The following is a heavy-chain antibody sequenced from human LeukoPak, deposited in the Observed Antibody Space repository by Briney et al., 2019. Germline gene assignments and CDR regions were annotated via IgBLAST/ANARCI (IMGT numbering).Heavy chain of an antibody. J-gene: IGHJ4*02. CDR2: ISGSGGST. Sequence: GGSLRLSCAASGFTFSSYAMSWVRQAPGKGLEWVSAISGSGGSTYYADSVKGRFTISRDNSKNTLYLQMNSLRAEDTAVYYCASGEPLDSSRGYFDYWGQGTLVSVSS. V-gene: IGHV3-23*01. CDR3: ASGEPLDSSRGYFDY. CDR1: GFTFSSYA. D-gene: IGHD3-22*01.